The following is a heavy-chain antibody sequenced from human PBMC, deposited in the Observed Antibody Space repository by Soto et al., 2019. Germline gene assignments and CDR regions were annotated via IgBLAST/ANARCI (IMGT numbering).Heavy chain of an antibody. Sequence: XSVKVSCKASGSTFTSYDINWVRQATGQGLEWMXWMNPXSGNTGYAQKXXGRVTMTXXTSIRTAYMELSSLRSEDTAVYYCARGAGKNDYWGKGTLVTVYS. V-gene: IGHV1-8*02. CDR2: MNPXSGNT. D-gene: IGHD1-1*01. CDR3: ARGAGKNDY. J-gene: IGHJ4*02. CDR1: GSTFTSYD.